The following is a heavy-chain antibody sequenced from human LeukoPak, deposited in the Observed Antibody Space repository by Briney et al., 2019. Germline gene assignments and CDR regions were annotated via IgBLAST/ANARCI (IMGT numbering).Heavy chain of an antibody. D-gene: IGHD3-22*01. CDR1: GYTFTSYG. V-gene: IGHV1-18*01. CDR3: ARRQGGYYDSSGYYY. Sequence: ASVKVSCKASGYTFTSYGISWVRQAPGQGLEWMGWISAYNGNTNYAQKVQGRVTMTTDTSTSTAYMELRSLRSDDTAVYYCARRQGGYYDSSGYYYWGQGTLVTVSS. J-gene: IGHJ4*02. CDR2: ISAYNGNT.